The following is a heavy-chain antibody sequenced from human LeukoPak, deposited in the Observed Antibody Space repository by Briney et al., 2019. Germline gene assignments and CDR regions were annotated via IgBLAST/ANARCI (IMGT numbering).Heavy chain of an antibody. CDR3: ARDERGSGITMVRGVVYDPGYFDY. Sequence: SETLSLTCTVSGGSISSSSYYWGWIRQPPGKGLEWIGSIYYSGSTYYNPSLKSRVTISVDTSKNQFSLKLSSVTVADTAVYYCARDERGSGITMVRGVVYDPGYFDYWGQGTLVTVSS. CDR1: GGSISSSSYY. D-gene: IGHD3-10*01. J-gene: IGHJ4*02. V-gene: IGHV4-39*07. CDR2: IYYSGST.